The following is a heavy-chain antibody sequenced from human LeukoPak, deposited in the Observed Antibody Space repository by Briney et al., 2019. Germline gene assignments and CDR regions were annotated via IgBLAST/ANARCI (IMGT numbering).Heavy chain of an antibody. J-gene: IGHJ5*02. Sequence: ASAKVSCKASGGTFSTYAISWVRQAPGQGLEWMGGIIPIFGTSNYAQKFQGRVTITADESTSTAYMELSSLRSEDTAVYYCARDAREVLFWFGEFFPWGQGTLVTVSS. CDR1: GGTFSTYA. CDR3: ARDAREVLFWFGEFFP. V-gene: IGHV1-69*13. CDR2: IIPIFGTS. D-gene: IGHD3-10*01.